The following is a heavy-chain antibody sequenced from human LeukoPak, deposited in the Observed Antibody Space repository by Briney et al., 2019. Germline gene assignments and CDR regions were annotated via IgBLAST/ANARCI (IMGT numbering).Heavy chain of an antibody. CDR3: AHKGRGSGSFTM. Sequence: SGPTLVNPTQTLTLTCTFSGFSLSTSGVGVAWIRQPPGKALDWLAVTYWNSDKSYSPSLKNRLTITKDTSKNQVVLIMTNMDPVDTGTYYCAHKGRGSGSFTMWGQGTLVTVSS. D-gene: IGHD3-10*01. CDR1: GFSLSTSGVG. V-gene: IGHV2-5*01. J-gene: IGHJ4*02. CDR2: TYWNSDK.